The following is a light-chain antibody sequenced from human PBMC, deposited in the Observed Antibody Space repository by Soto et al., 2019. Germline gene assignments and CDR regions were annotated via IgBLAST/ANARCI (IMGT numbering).Light chain of an antibody. CDR2: FAS. J-gene: IGKJ1*01. CDR1: QGIGDR. V-gene: IGKV1-12*01. Sequence: DIQMTQSPSSVSASVGDRVTLTCRASQGIGDRLAWYQQKPGKVPQLLIYFASTLGSGVPSRFSGSGSGTDFILTINTLQADDFATYYCLHTYSSPRTLGQGTKVDIK. CDR3: LHTYSSPRT.